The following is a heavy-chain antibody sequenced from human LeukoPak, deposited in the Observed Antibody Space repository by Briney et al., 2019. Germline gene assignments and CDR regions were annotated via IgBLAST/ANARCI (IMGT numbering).Heavy chain of an antibody. V-gene: IGHV4-30-4*01. D-gene: IGHD4-23*01. CDR1: GGSISSGDYY. CDR2: IYYSGST. J-gene: IGHJ3*02. CDR3: ARFEGGNFSGAFDI. Sequence: PSQTLSLTCTVSGGSISSGDYYWSWIRQPPGKGLEWIGYIYYSGSTYYNPSLKSRVTISVDTSKNQFSLKLSSVAAADTAVYYCARFEGGNFSGAFDIWGQETMVTVSS.